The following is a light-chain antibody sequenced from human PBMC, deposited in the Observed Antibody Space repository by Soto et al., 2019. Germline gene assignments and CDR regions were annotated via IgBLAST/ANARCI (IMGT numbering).Light chain of an antibody. CDR1: QRLTFVSNSQSP. CDR2: WSS. Sequence: IVMTQSPESLTVSLGGGATLNCWSSQRLTFVSNSQSPLAWYQQKTGQAPKLPLSWSSARESGVPDRFSGSGSGTHFTLTITNLQAEDVAIYYCQQYYATPWTFGPGTKVEI. V-gene: IGKV4-1*01. J-gene: IGKJ1*01. CDR3: QQYYATPWT.